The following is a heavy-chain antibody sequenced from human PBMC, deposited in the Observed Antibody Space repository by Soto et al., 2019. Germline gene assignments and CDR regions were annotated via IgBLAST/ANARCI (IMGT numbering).Heavy chain of an antibody. CDR2: IYHSGST. V-gene: IGHV4-4*02. Sequence: QVQLQESGPGLVKPSGTLSLTCAVSGGSISSSNWWSWVRQPPGKGLEWIGEIYHSGSTNYNPSLKSRVTISVDKSKNQFSLKLSSVTAADTAVYYCASLLGVAATDYYYGMDVWGQGTTVTVSS. CDR1: GGSISSSNW. CDR3: ASLLGVAATDYYYGMDV. J-gene: IGHJ6*02. D-gene: IGHD2-15*01.